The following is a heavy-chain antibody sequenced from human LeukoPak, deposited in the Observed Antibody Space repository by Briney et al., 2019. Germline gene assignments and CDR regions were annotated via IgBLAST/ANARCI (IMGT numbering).Heavy chain of an antibody. V-gene: IGHV3-48*02. D-gene: IGHD6-25*01. CDR3: ARVHRLQGNDKADY. Sequence: GGSLRLSCAASGFTFSSYSMNWVRQAPGKGLEWVSYISSSGSTIYYADSVKGRFTISRDNAKNSLYLQMNSLRDEDTSVYYCARVHRLQGNDKADYWGQGTLITVSS. J-gene: IGHJ4*02. CDR2: ISSSGSTI. CDR1: GFTFSSYS.